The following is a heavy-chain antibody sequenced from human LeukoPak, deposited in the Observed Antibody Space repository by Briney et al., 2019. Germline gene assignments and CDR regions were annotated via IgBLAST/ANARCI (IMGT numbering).Heavy chain of an antibody. CDR2: ISAYNGNT. CDR1: GYTFTSYG. Sequence: ASVKVSCKASGYTFTSYGISWVRQAPGQGLEWMGWISAYNGNTNYAQKLQGRVTMTTDTSTSTAYMELRSLGSDDTAVYYCARDIEADYVWGSYYDYWGQGTLVTVSS. CDR3: ARDIEADYVWGSYYDY. J-gene: IGHJ4*02. D-gene: IGHD3-16*01. V-gene: IGHV1-18*01.